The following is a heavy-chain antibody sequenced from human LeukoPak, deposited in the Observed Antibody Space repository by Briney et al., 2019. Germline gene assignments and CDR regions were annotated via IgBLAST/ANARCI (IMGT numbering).Heavy chain of an antibody. J-gene: IGHJ3*02. V-gene: IGHV4-34*01. CDR3: ARSLVSSGWYGAFDI. Sequence: SETLSLTCAVYGGSFSGYYWSWIRQPPGKGLEWIGEINHSGSTNYNPSLKSRVTISVDTSKNQFSLKLSSVTAADTAVYYCARSLVSSGWYGAFDIWGQGTMVTVSS. CDR1: GGSFSGYY. D-gene: IGHD6-19*01. CDR2: INHSGST.